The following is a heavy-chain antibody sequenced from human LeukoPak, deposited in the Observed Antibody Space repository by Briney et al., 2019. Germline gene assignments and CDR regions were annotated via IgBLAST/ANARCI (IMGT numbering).Heavy chain of an antibody. V-gene: IGHV3-33*01. CDR2: IWYDGSNK. J-gene: IGHJ4*02. D-gene: IGHD3-22*01. CDR1: GFTFSSYG. CDR3: ARDTHYYDSSGYPDY. Sequence: GGSLRLSCAASGFTFSSYGMHWVRQAPGKGLEWVAVIWYDGSNKYYADSVKGRFTISRDNSKNTLYLQMNSLRAEDTAVYYCARDTHYYDSSGYPDYWGQGTLVTVSS.